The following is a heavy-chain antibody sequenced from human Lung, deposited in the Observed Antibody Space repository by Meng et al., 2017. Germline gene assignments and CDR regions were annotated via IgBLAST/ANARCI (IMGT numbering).Heavy chain of an antibody. CDR3: ASYCRGTSCATY. V-gene: IGHV1-2*06. D-gene: IGHD2-15*01. CDR1: GYTFTGSY. J-gene: IGHJ4*02. Sequence: QVQLVQSGAEVKKPGASVKVSCKASGYTFTGSYRHWVRQAPGQGLEWMGRVNPNNGGTNYAQKFQGRVTMTRDTSISTAYLELSRLTSDDTAVYYCASYCRGTSCATYWGQGSLVTVSS. CDR2: VNPNNGGT.